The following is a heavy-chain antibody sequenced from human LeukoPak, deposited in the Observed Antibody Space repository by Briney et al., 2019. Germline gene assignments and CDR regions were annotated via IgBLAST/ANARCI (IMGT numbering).Heavy chain of an antibody. D-gene: IGHD2-15*01. J-gene: IGHJ1*01. CDR1: AFTFSSYG. CDR3: TTEDIVVVVAATQYFQH. CDR2: ISGSGDST. V-gene: IGHV3-23*01. Sequence: PGGSLRLSCAASAFTFSSYGMSWVRQAPGKGLEWVSDISGSGDSTNYADSVKGRFTISRDNSKNTLYLQINSLKTEDTAVYYCTTEDIVVVVAATQYFQHWGQGTLVTVSS.